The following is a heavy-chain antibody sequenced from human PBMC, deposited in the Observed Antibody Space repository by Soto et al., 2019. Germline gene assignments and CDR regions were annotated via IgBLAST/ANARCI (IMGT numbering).Heavy chain of an antibody. CDR1: GYTFTSYD. CDR2: VNPNSGDT. CDR3: AREGYSTSSGPRGNWFDP. V-gene: IGHV1-8*01. Sequence: ASVKVSCKASGYTFTSYDINWVRQATGQGLEWVGWVNPNSGDTGYAQKFQGRVTMTKNTSISTAYMELSSLRSEDTAVYYCAREGYSTSSGPRGNWFDPWGQGTLVTVSS. D-gene: IGHD6-6*01. J-gene: IGHJ5*02.